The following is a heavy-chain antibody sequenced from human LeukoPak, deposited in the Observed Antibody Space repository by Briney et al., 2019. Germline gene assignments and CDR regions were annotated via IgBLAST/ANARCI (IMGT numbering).Heavy chain of an antibody. CDR3: ARGYCGRDTCLGAFDL. CDR1: GFSFNNYA. J-gene: IGHJ3*01. Sequence: GVSLRLSCAASGFSFNNYAVTWVRQAPGKGPEWVSAIGGSGRSTFYSVSVKGRFTISRDSSKKTIYLQMGSLRVEDTAVYYCARGYCGRDTCLGAFDLWGQGTLVTVS. CDR2: IGGSGRST. V-gene: IGHV3-23*01. D-gene: IGHD2-21*01.